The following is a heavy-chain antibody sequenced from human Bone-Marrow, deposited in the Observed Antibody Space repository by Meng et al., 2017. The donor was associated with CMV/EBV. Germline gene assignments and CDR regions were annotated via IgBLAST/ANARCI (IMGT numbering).Heavy chain of an antibody. CDR1: GGTSSSYA. CDR3: ASSPSSGWYPVN. D-gene: IGHD6-19*01. J-gene: IGHJ4*02. Sequence: CKASGGTSSSYAISWVRQAPGQGLEWMGGIIPIFGTANYAQKFQGRVTITTDESTSTAYMELSSLRSEDTAVYYCASSPSSGWYPVNWGQGTLVTVSS. CDR2: IIPIFGTA. V-gene: IGHV1-69*05.